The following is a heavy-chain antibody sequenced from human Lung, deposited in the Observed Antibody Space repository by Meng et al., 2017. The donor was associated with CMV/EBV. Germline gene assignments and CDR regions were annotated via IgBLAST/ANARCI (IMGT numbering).Heavy chain of an antibody. D-gene: IGHD1-14*01. J-gene: IGHJ6*02. CDR1: GYMFTTYD. CDR2: MNPNSGNT. CDR3: ARTRVEVEPDGRKKKYYNYWIDV. Sequence: ASXXVSXKASGYMFTTYDIHWVRQATGQGLEWMGWMNPNSGNTGYAQKFQGRVTLTRVTSISTAYMELISLTSDDTAVYYCARTRVEVEPDGRKKKYYNYWIDVWXQGTTVTVSS. V-gene: IGHV1-8*01.